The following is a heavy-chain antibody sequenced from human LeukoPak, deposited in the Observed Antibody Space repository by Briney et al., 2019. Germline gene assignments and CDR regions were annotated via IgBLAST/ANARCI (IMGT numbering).Heavy chain of an antibody. D-gene: IGHD6-19*01. CDR2: ISSSSSTI. J-gene: IGHJ4*02. CDR1: GFTFSSYS. V-gene: IGHV3-48*01. Sequence: PGGSLRLSCAASGFTFSSYSMNWVRQAPGKGLEWVSYISSSSSTIYYADSVKGRFTISRDNAKNSLYLQMNSLRVEDTAVYYCARYSNGWSFDYWGQGTLVTVSS. CDR3: ARYSNGWSFDY.